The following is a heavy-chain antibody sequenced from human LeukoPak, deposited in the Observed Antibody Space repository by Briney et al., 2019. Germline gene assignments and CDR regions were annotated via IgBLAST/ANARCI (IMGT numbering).Heavy chain of an antibody. CDR1: GFTFSSYW. V-gene: IGHV3-7*01. J-gene: IGHJ6*02. CDR2: IKQDGSEK. D-gene: IGHD6-19*01. Sequence: GGSLRLSCAASGFTFSSYWMSWVRQAPGKGLEWVANIKQDGSEKYYVDSVKGRFTVSRDNAKNSLYLRMNSLRAEDTAVYYCARVAVAGTSGMDVWGQGTTVTVSS. CDR3: ARVAVAGTSGMDV.